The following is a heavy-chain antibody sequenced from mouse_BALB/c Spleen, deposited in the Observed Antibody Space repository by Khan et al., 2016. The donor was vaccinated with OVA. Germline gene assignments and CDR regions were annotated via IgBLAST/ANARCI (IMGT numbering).Heavy chain of an antibody. CDR3: ALASYDPREVEV. D-gene: IGHD6-1*01. CDR1: GFNFTDTY. V-gene: IGHV14-3*02. Sequence: VQLQQSGAELVKPGASLKLSCTASGFNFTDTYLHWVKQRPKQGLEWIGRIAPANGNTEYDPKFQGKATITADTSSNTSYLQLNSLTSEDTAVYYCALASYDPREVEVWGAGTTVTVSS. J-gene: IGHJ1*01. CDR2: IAPANGNT.